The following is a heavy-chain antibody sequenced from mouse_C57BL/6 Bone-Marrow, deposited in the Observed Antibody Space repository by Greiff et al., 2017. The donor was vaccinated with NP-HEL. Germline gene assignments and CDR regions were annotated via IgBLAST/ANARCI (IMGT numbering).Heavy chain of an antibody. J-gene: IGHJ2*01. CDR2: IDPSDSYT. V-gene: IGHV1-69*01. D-gene: IGHD1-1*01. CDR3: AREGTTVDYFDY. Sequence: QVQLQQPGAELVMPGASVKLSCKASDYTFTSYWMHWVKQRPGQGLEWIGEIDPSDSYTNYNQKFKGKSTLTVDKSSSTAYMQLSSLTSEDSAVYYCAREGTTVDYFDYWGQGTTLTVSS. CDR1: DYTFTSYW.